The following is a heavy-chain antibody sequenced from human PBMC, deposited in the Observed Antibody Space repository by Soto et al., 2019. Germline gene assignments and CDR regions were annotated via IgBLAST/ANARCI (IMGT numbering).Heavy chain of an antibody. CDR1: GYTFTSYD. CDR3: ARDIWSGGYKWFDS. Sequence: ASVKVSCKASGYTFTSYDINWVRQATGQGLEWMGWMNPNSGNTGYAQKFQGRVTMTRNTSISTAYMDLQMNSLRNEETAVYYCARDIWSGGYKWFDSWGPGTLVTVSS. V-gene: IGHV1-8*01. CDR2: MNPNSGNT. J-gene: IGHJ5*01. D-gene: IGHD3-3*01.